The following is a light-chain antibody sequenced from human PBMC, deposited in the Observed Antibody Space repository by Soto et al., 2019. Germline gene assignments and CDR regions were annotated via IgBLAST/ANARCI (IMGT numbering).Light chain of an antibody. Sequence: EIVMTQSPVTLPVSPGEGVTLSCRASQSVGSNLAWYQQTPGQAPRLLIYGASNRATGIPARFSGSGSGTDFTLTISNLEPEDFAVYYCQQRSNWPANFGQGTRLEIK. V-gene: IGKV3-11*01. CDR3: QQRSNWPAN. CDR1: QSVGSN. J-gene: IGKJ5*01. CDR2: GAS.